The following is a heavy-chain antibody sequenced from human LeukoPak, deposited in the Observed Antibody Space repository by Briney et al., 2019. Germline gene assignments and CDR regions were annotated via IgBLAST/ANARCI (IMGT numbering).Heavy chain of an antibody. J-gene: IGHJ4*02. CDR2: ISSSSSTI. V-gene: IGHV3-48*04. Sequence: GGSLRLSCAASGFTFSSYSMNWVRQAPGKGLEWVSYISSSSSTIYYADSVKGRFTISRDNAQNSLYLQMNSLRAEDTAVYYCTRGTYGDYEYWGQGTLVTVSS. CDR3: TRGTYGDYEY. CDR1: GFTFSSYS. D-gene: IGHD4-17*01.